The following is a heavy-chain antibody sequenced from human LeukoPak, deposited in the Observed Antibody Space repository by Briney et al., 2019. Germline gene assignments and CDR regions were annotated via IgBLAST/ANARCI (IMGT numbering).Heavy chain of an antibody. CDR2: MNPNSGNT. CDR3: ARGLGYCSGSSCYHDY. V-gene: IGHV1-8*03. CDR1: VYTFTIYD. D-gene: IGHD2-15*01. Sequence: AAETVSFKSSVYTFTIYDINWVRQATGQGLGWMGWMNPNSGNTGHAQKFQGRVTITRNTSISTAYMDLSSLRSEDTAVYYCARGLGYCSGSSCYHDYWGQGTLVTVSS. J-gene: IGHJ4*02.